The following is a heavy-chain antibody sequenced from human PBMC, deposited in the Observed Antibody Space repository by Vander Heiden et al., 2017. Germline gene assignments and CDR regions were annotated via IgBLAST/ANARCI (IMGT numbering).Heavy chain of an antibody. CDR2: IYPGDSDI. Sequence: ELQLVQSGAEVKQPGESLKISCKGFGYSFTNYWIGWVRRRPGKGREWMGIIYPGDSDITYSPSFQGRVTISADKSISTAYLQWSSLEASDTAMYYCARRELGSGSFSYGMDVWGQGTTVTVSS. CDR3: ARRELGSGSFSYGMDV. D-gene: IGHD6-13*01. J-gene: IGHJ6*02. CDR1: GYSFTNYW. V-gene: IGHV5-51*01.